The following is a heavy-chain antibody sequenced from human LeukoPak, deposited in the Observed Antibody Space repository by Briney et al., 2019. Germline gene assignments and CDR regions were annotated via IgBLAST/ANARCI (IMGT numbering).Heavy chain of an antibody. CDR3: ARGPPRGKYYYMDV. V-gene: IGHV3-13*01. J-gene: IGHJ6*03. D-gene: IGHD1-1*01. CDR1: GFTFSSFN. Sequence: GGSLRLSCAASGFTFSSFNMHWVRQPTGQGLEWVSTIGTASDTYYPGSVEGRFTLSRDNAKNSLYLQMNSLTAGDTAVYYCARGPPRGKYYYMDVWGKGTTVTVSS. CDR2: IGTASDT.